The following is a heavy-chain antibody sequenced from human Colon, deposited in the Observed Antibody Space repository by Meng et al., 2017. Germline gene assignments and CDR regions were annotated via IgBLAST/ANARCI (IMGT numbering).Heavy chain of an antibody. D-gene: IGHD4-17*01. CDR2: IDHFGIS. CDR3: ATGLRHGDWFDP. Sequence: QVQIHPGGAGLFKPSETLSLTCAVSGGSFGGFYWSWIRQPPGKGLEWIWEIDHFGISNYNSSLKGRLTMSVDTSKKQISLTLTSVTAADTAVYYCATGLRHGDWFDPWGPGTLVTVSS. J-gene: IGHJ5*02. V-gene: IGHV4-34*01. CDR1: GGSFGGFY.